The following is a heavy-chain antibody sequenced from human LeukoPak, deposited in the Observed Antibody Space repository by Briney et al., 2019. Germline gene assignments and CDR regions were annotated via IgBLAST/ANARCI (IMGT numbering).Heavy chain of an antibody. CDR3: ASGEIAAPPRDPTGDYYYYGMDV. CDR2: IIPIFGTA. D-gene: IGHD6-6*01. J-gene: IGHJ6*02. V-gene: IGHV1-69*13. CDR1: GGTFSSYA. Sequence: GASVKVSCKVSGGTFSSYAISWVRQAPGQGLEWMGGIIPIFGTANYAQKFQGRVTITADESTSTAYMELSGLRSEDTAVYYCASGEIAAPPRDPTGDYYYYGMDVWGQGTTVTVSS.